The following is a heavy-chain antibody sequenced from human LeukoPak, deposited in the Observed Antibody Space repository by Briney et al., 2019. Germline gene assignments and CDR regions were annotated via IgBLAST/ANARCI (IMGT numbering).Heavy chain of an antibody. V-gene: IGHV3-15*01. D-gene: IGHD3-3*01. CDR1: GFTFSNAW. J-gene: IGHJ4*02. CDR2: IKSKTDGGTT. CDR3: TTDVTIFGVVIDY. Sequence: GGSLRLSCAASGFTFSNAWMNWVRQAPGKGLEWVGRIKSKTDGGTTDYAAPVKGRFTISRDDSKNTLYLQMNSLKTEDTAVYYCTTDVTIFGVVIDYWGQGTLVTVSS.